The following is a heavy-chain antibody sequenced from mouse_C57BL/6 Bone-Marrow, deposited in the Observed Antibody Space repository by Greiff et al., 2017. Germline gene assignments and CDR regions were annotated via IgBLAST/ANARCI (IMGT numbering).Heavy chain of an antibody. CDR3: ARHCYSNLYAMDY. D-gene: IGHD2-5*01. CDR2: INPNNGGT. CDR1: GYTFTDYN. V-gene: IGHV1-22*01. J-gene: IGHJ4*01. Sequence: VQLKESGPELVKPGASVKMSCKASGYTFTDYNMHWVKQSHGKSLEWIGYINPNNGGTSYNQKFKGKATLTVNKSSSTAYMELRSLTSEDSAVYYCARHCYSNLYAMDYWGQGTSVTVSS.